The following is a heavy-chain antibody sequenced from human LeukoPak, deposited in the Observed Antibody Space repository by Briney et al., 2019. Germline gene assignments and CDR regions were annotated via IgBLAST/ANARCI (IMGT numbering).Heavy chain of an antibody. CDR3: ARDQRGFSYSKYYFDY. J-gene: IGHJ4*02. CDR1: GSTFSGYW. V-gene: IGHV3-33*08. D-gene: IGHD5-18*01. Sequence: GGSLRLSCAASGSTFSGYWMHWVRQAPGKGLEWVVVIWYDGTNKYYADSVKGRFTISRDNSKNTLYLQMNSLRAEDTAVYYCARDQRGFSYSKYYFDYWGQGTLVTVSS. CDR2: IWYDGTNK.